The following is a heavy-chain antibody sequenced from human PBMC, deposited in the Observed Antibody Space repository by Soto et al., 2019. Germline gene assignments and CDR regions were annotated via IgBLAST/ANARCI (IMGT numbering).Heavy chain of an antibody. CDR3: ARHIQYSSRWYGRTHYYYGMDV. CDR1: GGSISSSSYY. J-gene: IGHJ6*02. D-gene: IGHD6-13*01. V-gene: IGHV4-39*01. Sequence: SETLSLTCTVSGGSISSSSYYWGWIRQPPGKGLEWIGSIYYSGSTYYNPSLKSRVTISVDTSKNQFSLKLSSVTAADTAVYYCARHIQYSSRWYGRTHYYYGMDVCGQGPTVTVS. CDR2: IYYSGST.